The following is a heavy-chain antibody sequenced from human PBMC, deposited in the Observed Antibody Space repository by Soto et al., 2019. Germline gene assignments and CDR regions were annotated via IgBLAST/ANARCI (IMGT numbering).Heavy chain of an antibody. J-gene: IGHJ6*02. CDR3: AXVPHIVDTIADHYYGMDV. V-gene: IGHV3-30-3*01. Sequence: PGGSLRLSCAASGFTFSSYAMHWVRQAPVNGLEFVAVISYYLSNKYYADSVKGRFTISRYNSKNTLYLQMNSLRAEYTSLYYFAXVPHIVDTIADHYYGMDVWGQGNTVTVSS. CDR1: GFTFSSYA. CDR2: ISYYLSNK. D-gene: IGHD5-12*01.